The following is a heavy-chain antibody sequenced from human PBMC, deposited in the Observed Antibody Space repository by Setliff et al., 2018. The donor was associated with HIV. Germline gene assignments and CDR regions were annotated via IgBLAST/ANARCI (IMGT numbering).Heavy chain of an antibody. V-gene: IGHV3-30*02. CDR1: GFTFSSYG. CDR3: TKNLYTSRWSPLDY. CDR2: ILHDGSDK. D-gene: IGHD2-8*01. J-gene: IGHJ4*02. Sequence: GGSLRLSCVASGFTFSSYGMHWVRQAPGKGLEWVAFILHDGSDKDCSDSVKGRFTISRDNSKNTLYPQMNSLRTEDTAVYYCTKNLYTSRWSPLDYWGQGTLVTVSS.